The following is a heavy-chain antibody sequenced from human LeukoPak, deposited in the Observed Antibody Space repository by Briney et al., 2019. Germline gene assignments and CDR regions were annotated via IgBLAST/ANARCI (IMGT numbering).Heavy chain of an antibody. Sequence: ASVKVSCTASGYTFTSYDINWVRQATGQGLEWMGWMNPNSGNTGYAQTFQGRVTMTRNTSISTAYMELSSLRSEDTAVYYCARGVDTATPYYDYWGQGSLVTVSS. CDR3: ARGVDTATPYYDY. J-gene: IGHJ4*02. D-gene: IGHD5-18*01. CDR1: GYTFTSYD. CDR2: MNPNSGNT. V-gene: IGHV1-8*01.